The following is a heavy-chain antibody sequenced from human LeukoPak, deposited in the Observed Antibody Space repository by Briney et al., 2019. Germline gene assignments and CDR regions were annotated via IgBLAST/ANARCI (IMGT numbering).Heavy chain of an antibody. Sequence: ASVKVSCKASGYTFTSYGISWVRQAPGQGLEWMGWISAYNGNTNYAQKLQGRVTMTTDTSTSTVYMELSSLRSEDTAVYYCAREKSPLNALDYWGQGTLVTVSS. CDR2: ISAYNGNT. CDR1: GYTFTSYG. J-gene: IGHJ4*02. V-gene: IGHV1-18*01. CDR3: AREKSPLNALDY. D-gene: IGHD2-2*01.